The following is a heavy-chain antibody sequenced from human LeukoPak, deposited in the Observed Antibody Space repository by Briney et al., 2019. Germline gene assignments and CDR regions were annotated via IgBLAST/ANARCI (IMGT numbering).Heavy chain of an antibody. J-gene: IGHJ6*03. Sequence: PSETLSLTCAVYGGSFSGYYWSWIRQPPGKGLEWIGEINHSGSTNYNPSLKSRVTISVDTSKNQFSLKLSSVTAADTAVYYCARVKYSSPNYFYYHYMDVWGKGTTVTVSS. D-gene: IGHD6-6*01. CDR2: INHSGST. V-gene: IGHV4-34*01. CDR3: ARVKYSSPNYFYYHYMDV. CDR1: GGSFSGYY.